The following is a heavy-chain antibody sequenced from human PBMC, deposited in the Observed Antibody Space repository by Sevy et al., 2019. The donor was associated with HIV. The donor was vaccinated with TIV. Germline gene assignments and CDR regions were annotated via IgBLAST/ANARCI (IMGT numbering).Heavy chain of an antibody. CDR3: ATNVLRYFDWLSPLDY. D-gene: IGHD3-9*01. Sequence: ASVKVSCKVSGYTLTELSMHWVRQAPGKGLEWMGGFDPEDGETIYAQTFQGRVTMTEDTSTDTAYMELSSLRSEDTAVYYCATNVLRYFDWLSPLDYWGQGTLVTVSS. CDR1: GYTLTELS. CDR2: FDPEDGET. J-gene: IGHJ4*02. V-gene: IGHV1-24*01.